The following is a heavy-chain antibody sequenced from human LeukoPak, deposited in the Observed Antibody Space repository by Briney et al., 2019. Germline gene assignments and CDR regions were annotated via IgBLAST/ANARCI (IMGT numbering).Heavy chain of an antibody. CDR3: AKRVYDYVCGSYQDA. J-gene: IGHJ4*02. D-gene: IGHD3-16*01. Sequence: GGSLRLSCAVSGFTPIDYYMTWMRQAPGKGLEWVSAISGSGGSTYYADSVKGRFTISRDNSKNTLYLQMNSLRAEDTAVYYCAKRVYDYVCGSYQDAWGQGTLVTVSS. CDR2: ISGSGGST. V-gene: IGHV3-23*01. CDR1: GFTPIDYY.